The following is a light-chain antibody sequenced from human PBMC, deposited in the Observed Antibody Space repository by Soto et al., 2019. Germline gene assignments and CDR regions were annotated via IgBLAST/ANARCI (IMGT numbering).Light chain of an antibody. CDR3: CSYAGSYTYV. CDR2: DVN. J-gene: IGLJ1*01. Sequence: QSALTQPRSVCGSPGQSVTISCTGTSSDVGGYNYVSWYQQHPGKAPQLMIYDVNKRPSGVPDRFSGSKSGNTASLTISGLRAEGDADYYCCSYAGSYTYVFGTGTKLTVL. CDR1: SSDVGGYNY. V-gene: IGLV2-11*01.